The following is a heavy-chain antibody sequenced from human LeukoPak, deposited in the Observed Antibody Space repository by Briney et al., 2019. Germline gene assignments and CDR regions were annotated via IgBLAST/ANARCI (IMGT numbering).Heavy chain of an antibody. CDR3: ARDGLLWFGEQWYYYYGMDV. CDR1: GFTFSGYA. CDR2: ISYDGSNK. Sequence: PGGSLRLSCAASGFTFSGYAMHWVRQAPGKGLEWVAVISYDGSNKYYADSVKGRFTISRDNAKNSLYLQMNSLRAEDTAVYYCARDGLLWFGEQWYYYYGMDVWGQGTTVTVSS. D-gene: IGHD3-10*01. V-gene: IGHV3-30-3*01. J-gene: IGHJ6*02.